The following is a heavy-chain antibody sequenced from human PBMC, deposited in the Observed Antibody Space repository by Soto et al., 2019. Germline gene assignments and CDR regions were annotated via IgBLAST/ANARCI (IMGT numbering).Heavy chain of an antibody. CDR1: GGSISTSRYY. CDR2: IYYSGTT. V-gene: IGHV4-39*07. J-gene: IGHJ4*02. Sequence: SETLSLTCTVSGGSISTSRYYWGWIRQPPGKGLEWIGSIYYSGTTYYNPSLKSRVTISIDTSKNQFSLKLTSVTAADTAVYYCARGGVNWSPRVWGQGTLVTVSS. D-gene: IGHD1-1*01. CDR3: ARGGVNWSPRV.